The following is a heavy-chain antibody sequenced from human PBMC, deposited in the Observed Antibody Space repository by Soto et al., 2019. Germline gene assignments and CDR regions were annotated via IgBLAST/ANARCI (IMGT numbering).Heavy chain of an antibody. D-gene: IGHD1-1*01. CDR1: GGSISSYY. Sequence: SETLSLTCTVSGGSISSYYWSWIRRPPGKGPEWIGYIYYSGSTYYNPSLKSRVTISVDTSKNQFSLRLTSMTAVDTAVHYCARGSRTGTTGYYFDYWGQGMLVTVSS. V-gene: IGHV4-59*01. CDR2: IYYSGST. CDR3: ARGSRTGTTGYYFDY. J-gene: IGHJ4*02.